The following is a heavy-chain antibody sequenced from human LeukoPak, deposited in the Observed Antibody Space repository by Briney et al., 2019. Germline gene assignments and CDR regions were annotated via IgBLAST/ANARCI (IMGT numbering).Heavy chain of an antibody. J-gene: IGHJ4*02. CDR1: GGSISSYY. D-gene: IGHD6-13*01. CDR3: ARGVSIAAAVPYFDY. V-gene: IGHV4-39*07. CDR2: IYYSGRS. Sequence: SETLSLTCTVSGGSISSYYWGWIRQPPGKGLEWIGSIYYSGRSYYTPSLKSRGNISVDTSKNQFSLKLSSVTAADTAVYYCARGVSIAAAVPYFDYWGQGTLVTVSS.